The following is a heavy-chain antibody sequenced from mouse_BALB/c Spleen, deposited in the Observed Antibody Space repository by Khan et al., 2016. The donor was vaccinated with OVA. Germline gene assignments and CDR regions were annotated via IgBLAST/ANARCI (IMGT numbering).Heavy chain of an antibody. Sequence: EVELVESGGGLVHPGGSLKLSCAASGFTFSDYYMYWVRQTPEKRLEWVATISDGGNYTYYPDDLKGRFTISRDNAKNSLYLQMSSLKSEDTAMYYCARDYDYDGYYTMDYWGQGTSVTVFS. V-gene: IGHV5-4*02. CDR1: GFTFSDYY. D-gene: IGHD2-4*01. CDR2: ISDGGNYT. CDR3: ARDYDYDGYYTMDY. J-gene: IGHJ4*01.